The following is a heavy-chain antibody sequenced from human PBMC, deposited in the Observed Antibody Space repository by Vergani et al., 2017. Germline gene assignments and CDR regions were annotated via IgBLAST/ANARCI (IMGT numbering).Heavy chain of an antibody. CDR3: ARGAGEDWFDP. Sequence: QVQLQQWGAGLLKPSETLSLTCAVYGGSFSGYYWSWIRQPPGKGLEWIGENNHSGSTNYNPSLKGRVTISVDTSKNQFSLKLSSVTAADTAVYYCARGAGEDWFDPWGQGTLVTVSS. J-gene: IGHJ5*02. CDR1: GGSFSGYY. V-gene: IGHV4-34*01. CDR2: NNHSGST. D-gene: IGHD6-13*01.